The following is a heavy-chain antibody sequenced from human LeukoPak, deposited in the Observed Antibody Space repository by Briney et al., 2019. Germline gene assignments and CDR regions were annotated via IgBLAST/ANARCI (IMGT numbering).Heavy chain of an antibody. V-gene: IGHV4-34*01. J-gene: IGHJ5*02. CDR3: ARRRATALKGWFDP. CDR1: GGSFSGYY. D-gene: IGHD5-12*01. Sequence: PSETLSLTCAVYGGSFSGYYWSWIRQPPGKGLEWIEEINHSGSTNYNPSLKSRVTISVDTSKNQFSLKLSSVTAADTAVYYCARRRATALKGWFDPWGQGTLVTVSS. CDR2: INHSGST.